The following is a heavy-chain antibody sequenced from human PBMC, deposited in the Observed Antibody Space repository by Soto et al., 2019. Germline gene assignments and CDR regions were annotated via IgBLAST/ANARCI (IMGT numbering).Heavy chain of an antibody. CDR2: ISAYNGNT. CDR3: ARDVPLQPGYCDYGVGY. CDR1: GYTFTSYG. Sequence: QVQLVQSGAEVKKPGASVKVSCKASGYTFTSYGISWVRQAPGKGLEWLGWISAYNGNTNYAQKLQGRVTMTTDTSTSTAYMELRSLRSANTAVYYCARDVPLQPGYCDYGVGYWCQGTLVTVSS. J-gene: IGHJ4*02. V-gene: IGHV1-18*01. D-gene: IGHD4-17*01.